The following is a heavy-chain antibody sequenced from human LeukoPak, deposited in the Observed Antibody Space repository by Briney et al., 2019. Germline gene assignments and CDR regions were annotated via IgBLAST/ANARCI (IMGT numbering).Heavy chain of an antibody. CDR2: IDSVRNT. CDR1: GSTFSTYA. D-gene: IGHD3-9*01. Sequence: GGSLRLSCAASGSTFSTYAMTWVRQAPGKGLEWLSTIDSVRNTHYADSVKGRFTISRDNSKNTVHLQMNSLRAEDTAVYYCAKRLSASDWFEVDYWGQGTLVIVSS. CDR3: AKRLSASDWFEVDY. J-gene: IGHJ4*02. V-gene: IGHV3-23*01.